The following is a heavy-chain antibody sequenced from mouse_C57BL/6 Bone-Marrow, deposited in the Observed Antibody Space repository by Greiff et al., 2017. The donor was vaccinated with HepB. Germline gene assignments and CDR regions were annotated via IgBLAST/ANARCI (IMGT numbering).Heavy chain of an antibody. CDR2: ISNGGGST. CDR1: GFTFSDYY. CDR3: ARWVPFYWYFDV. J-gene: IGHJ1*03. Sequence: EVKLMESGGGLVQPGGSLKLSCAASGFTFSDYYMYWVRQTPEKRLEWVAYISNGGGSTYYPDTVKGRFTISRDNAKNTLYLQMSRLKSEDTAMYYCARWVPFYWYFDVWGTGTTVTVSS. V-gene: IGHV5-12*01.